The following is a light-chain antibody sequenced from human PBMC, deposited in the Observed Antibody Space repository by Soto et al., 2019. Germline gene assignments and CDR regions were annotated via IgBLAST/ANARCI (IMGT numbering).Light chain of an antibody. CDR1: TSNIGTHT. Sequence: QSVLTQSPSASGTPGQRVSSSCSGSTSNIGTHTVNWSQHVPGTAPKLLIYSDNQRPSAVPGRFSGSKSGTSASLAISGLLSEDEADYYCATWDDSLNVVFGGGTQLTVL. CDR2: SDN. CDR3: ATWDDSLNVV. J-gene: IGLJ2*01. V-gene: IGLV1-44*01.